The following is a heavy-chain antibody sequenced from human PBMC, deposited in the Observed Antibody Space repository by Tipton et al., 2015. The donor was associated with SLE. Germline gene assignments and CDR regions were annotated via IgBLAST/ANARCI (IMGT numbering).Heavy chain of an antibody. CDR1: GGSFSGYY. CDR3: ARDPSPYCGGDCYPRTPYYFDY. D-gene: IGHD2-21*01. CDR2: INHSGST. Sequence: TLSLTCAVYGGSFSGYYWSWIRQPPGKGLEWMGEINHSGSTNYNPSLKGRVTISVDTSKHQFSLKLSSVTAADTAVYYCARDPSPYCGGDCYPRTPYYFDYWGQGTLVTVSS. J-gene: IGHJ4*02. V-gene: IGHV4-34*01.